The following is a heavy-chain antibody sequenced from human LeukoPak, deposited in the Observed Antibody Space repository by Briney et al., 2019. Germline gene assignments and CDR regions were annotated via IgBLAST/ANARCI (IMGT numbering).Heavy chain of an antibody. CDR3: ARAKYSSSWPDY. V-gene: IGHV3-74*01. CDR1: GFTFSSYW. J-gene: IGHJ4*02. Sequence: PGGSLRLSCAASGFTFSSYWMHWVGQAPGKGLVWVSRINSDGSSTSYADSVKGRFTISRDNAKNTLYLQMNSLRAEDTAVYYCARAKYSSSWPDYWGQGTLVTVSS. D-gene: IGHD6-13*01. CDR2: INSDGSST.